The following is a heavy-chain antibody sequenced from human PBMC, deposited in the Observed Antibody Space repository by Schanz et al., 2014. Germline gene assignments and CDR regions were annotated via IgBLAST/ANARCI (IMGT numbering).Heavy chain of an antibody. CDR2: ISDSGTYT. D-gene: IGHD1-26*01. V-gene: IGHV3-21*05. J-gene: IGHJ2*01. CDR3: ARNRGSGGQNWYFDL. CDR1: GFTFSIYA. Sequence: VQLVESGGGVVQPGRSLRLSCAASGFTFSIYAMHWVRQAPGKGLEWLSYISDSGTYTNYADSVKGRFTISRDNTKNSLFRQLNSLRADDTAVYYCARNRGSGGQNWYFDLWGRGTLVTVSS.